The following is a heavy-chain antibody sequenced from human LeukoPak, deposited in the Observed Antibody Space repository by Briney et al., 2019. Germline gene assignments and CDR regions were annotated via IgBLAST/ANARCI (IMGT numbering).Heavy chain of an antibody. V-gene: IGHV1-18*04. CDR1: GYIFTGYY. D-gene: IGHD3-22*01. CDR2: ISAYNGNT. J-gene: IGHJ4*02. Sequence: ASVKVSCKASGYIFTGYYMHWVRQAPGQGLEWMGWISAYNGNTNYAQKLQGRVTMTTDTSTSTAYMELRSLRSDDTAVYYCARASGYYDSSGYWGYYFDYWGQGTLVTVSS. CDR3: ARASGYYDSSGYWGYYFDY.